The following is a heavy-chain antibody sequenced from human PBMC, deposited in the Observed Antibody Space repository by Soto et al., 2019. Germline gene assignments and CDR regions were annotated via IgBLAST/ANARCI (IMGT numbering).Heavy chain of an antibody. D-gene: IGHD3-9*01. V-gene: IGHV3-48*02. Sequence: EVQLVESGGGLVQPGGSLRLSCAASGFTFSDYSMNWVRQAPGKGLEWVSYITTSSSPTYYADSAKGRFTISRDNVKNSLYLQMNSLRDEDTAVYYCARDVDNALTGLSDAFDVWGQGTKVTVSS. CDR1: GFTFSDYS. J-gene: IGHJ3*01. CDR2: ITTSSSPT. CDR3: ARDVDNALTGLSDAFDV.